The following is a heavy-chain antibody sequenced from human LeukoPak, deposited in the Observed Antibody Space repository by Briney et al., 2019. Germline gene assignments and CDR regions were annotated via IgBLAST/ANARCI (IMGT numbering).Heavy chain of an antibody. CDR1: SFTFSAYD. CDR3: ARSYGDYDYYDY. D-gene: IGHD4-17*01. V-gene: IGHV3-48*03. J-gene: IGHJ4*02. Sequence: GGSLRLSCAASSFTFSAYDMSWVRQAPGQGLEWISYINSGGSRIFYADSVKGRFTISRDNARNSLNLQLNSLRAEDTAAYYCARSYGDYDYYDYWGQGTLVTVSS. CDR2: INSGGSRI.